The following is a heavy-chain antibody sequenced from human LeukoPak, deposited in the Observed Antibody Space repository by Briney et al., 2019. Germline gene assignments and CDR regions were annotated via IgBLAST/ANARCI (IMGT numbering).Heavy chain of an antibody. D-gene: IGHD3-9*01. Sequence: PGGSLRLSCAASGFTFSNYAMHWVRQAPGKGLEWVAVISYDGSRKYYADSVKGRFTISRDNSQNTLYVHMSGLRPEDTAVYYCARDPGYFDWLLNYWGQGTLVTVSS. CDR2: ISYDGSRK. J-gene: IGHJ4*02. CDR3: ARDPGYFDWLLNY. V-gene: IGHV3-30*04. CDR1: GFTFSNYA.